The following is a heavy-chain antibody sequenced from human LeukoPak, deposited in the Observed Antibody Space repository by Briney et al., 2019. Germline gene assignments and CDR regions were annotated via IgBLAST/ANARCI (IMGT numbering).Heavy chain of an antibody. J-gene: IGHJ4*02. CDR2: ISSSSSYI. V-gene: IGHV3-21*01. D-gene: IGHD3-22*01. CDR3: ARGVGYYDSSGTIDY. Sequence: GGSLRLSCAASGFTFSSYSMNWVRQAPGKGLEWVSSISSSSSYIYYADSVKGRFTISRDNAKNSLYLQMNSLRAEDTAVYYCARGVGYYDSSGTIDYWGQGTLVTVSS. CDR1: GFTFSSYS.